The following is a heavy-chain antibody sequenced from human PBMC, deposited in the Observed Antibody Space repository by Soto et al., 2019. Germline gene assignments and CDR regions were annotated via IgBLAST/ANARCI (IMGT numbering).Heavy chain of an antibody. Sequence: SETLSLTCTVSGDSISSNYWRWIRQPPGKGLEWIGYISHSGSTYYNASLKSRVTISVDTSKNQFSLKLSSVTAADTAVYYCARHSDSSSWSWFDPWGQGTLVTVSS. CDR2: ISHSGST. CDR3: ARHSDSSSWSWFDP. CDR1: GDSISSNY. D-gene: IGHD6-13*01. V-gene: IGHV4-59*08. J-gene: IGHJ5*02.